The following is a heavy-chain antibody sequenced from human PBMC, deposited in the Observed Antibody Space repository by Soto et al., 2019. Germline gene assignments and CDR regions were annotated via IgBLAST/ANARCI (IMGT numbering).Heavy chain of an antibody. CDR1: GGTFSSYA. Sequence: SVKVSCKASGGTFSSYAISWVRQAPGQGLEWMGGIIPIFGTANYAQKFQGRVTITADESTSTAYMELSSLRSEDTAVYYCAQHQGNYYDSSGYHYYYYGMDVWGQGTTVTVSS. CDR2: IIPIFGTA. V-gene: IGHV1-69*13. J-gene: IGHJ6*02. CDR3: AQHQGNYYDSSGYHYYYYGMDV. D-gene: IGHD3-22*01.